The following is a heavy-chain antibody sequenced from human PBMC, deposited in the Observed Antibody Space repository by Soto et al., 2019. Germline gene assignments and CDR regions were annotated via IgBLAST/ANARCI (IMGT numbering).Heavy chain of an antibody. CDR2: IRNKANSYIT. CDR1: GFTFSDHY. J-gene: IGHJ3*02. V-gene: IGHV3-72*01. Sequence: EVQLVESGGGLVQPGGSLRLSCAASGFTFSDHYMDWVRQAPGKGLEWVGRIRNKANSYITLYAASVKVRLTISRDDSRASLSLQMKSLKTEHTAVYYCVSVRIYAEECGRPFDIWGPGTVVTLSS. CDR3: VSVRIYAEECGRPFDI. D-gene: IGHD2-8*01.